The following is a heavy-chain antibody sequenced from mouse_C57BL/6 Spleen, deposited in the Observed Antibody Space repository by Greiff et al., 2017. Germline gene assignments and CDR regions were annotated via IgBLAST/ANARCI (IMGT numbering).Heavy chain of an antibody. CDR1: GYTFTDYN. J-gene: IGHJ3*01. D-gene: IGHD2-1*01. CDR3: ARDGNYVRAWFAY. CDR2: INPNNGGT. Sequence: VHVKQSGPELVKPGASVKMSCKASGYTFTDYNMHWVKQSHGKSLEWIGYINPNNGGTSYNQKFKGKATLTVNKSSSTAYMELRSLTSEDSAVYYCARDGNYVRAWFAYWGQGTLVTVSA. V-gene: IGHV1-22*01.